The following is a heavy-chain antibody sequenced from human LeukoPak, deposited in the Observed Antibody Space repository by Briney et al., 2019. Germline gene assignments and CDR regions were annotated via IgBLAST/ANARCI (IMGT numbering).Heavy chain of an antibody. CDR1: GYTFTGYY. CDR2: INPNSGGT. D-gene: IGHD1-26*01. CDR3: ARDAYSGSYSYYFDY. V-gene: IGHV1-2*06. Sequence: ASVKVSCEASGYTFTGYYMHWVRQAPGQGLEWMGRINPNSGGTNYAQKFQGRVTMTRDTSISTAYMELSRLRSDDTAVYYCARDAYSGSYSYYFDYWGQGTLVTVSS. J-gene: IGHJ4*02.